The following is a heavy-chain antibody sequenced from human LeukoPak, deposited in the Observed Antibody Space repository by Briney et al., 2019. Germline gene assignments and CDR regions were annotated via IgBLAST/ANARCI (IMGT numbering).Heavy chain of an antibody. CDR3: AKDYYDISGSRYDF. CDR1: GFIFSNFG. V-gene: IGHV3-23*01. J-gene: IGHJ4*02. CDR2: ITGNGGTT. Sequence: GGSLRLSCTTSGFIFSNFGMTWVRQAPGKGLEWVSGITGNGGTTYYSDSVKGRFTISRDNSKNTLYLQMNSLRAEDTAIYYCAKDYYDISGSRYDFWGQGTLVTVSP. D-gene: IGHD3-22*01.